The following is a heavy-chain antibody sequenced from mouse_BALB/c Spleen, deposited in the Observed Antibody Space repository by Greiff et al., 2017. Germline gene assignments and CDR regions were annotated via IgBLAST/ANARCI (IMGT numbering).Heavy chain of an antibody. Sequence: QVQLQQPGADLVKPGASVKLSCTASGYTFTSYWMHWVKQRPGQGLEWIGEINPSNGRTNYNEKFKSKATLTVDKSSSTAYMQLSSLTSEDSAVYYCARGLQPSMDYWGQGTSVTVSS. CDR3: ARGLQPSMDY. V-gene: IGHV1S81*02. CDR2: INPSNGRT. D-gene: IGHD2-2*01. CDR1: GYTFTSYW. J-gene: IGHJ4*01.